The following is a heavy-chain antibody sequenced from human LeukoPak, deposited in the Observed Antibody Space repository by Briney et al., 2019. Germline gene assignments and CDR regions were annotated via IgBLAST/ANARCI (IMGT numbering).Heavy chain of an antibody. CDR3: AREGDGYSMPDY. D-gene: IGHD5-24*01. CDR1: GGTFSSYA. CDR2: IIPIFGTA. V-gene: IGHV1-69*05. J-gene: IGHJ4*02. Sequence: SVKVSCKASGGTFSSYAISWVRQAPGQGLEWMGGIIPIFGTANYAHKFQGRVTITTDESTSTAYMELSSLRSEDTAVYYCAREGDGYSMPDYWGQGTLVTVSS.